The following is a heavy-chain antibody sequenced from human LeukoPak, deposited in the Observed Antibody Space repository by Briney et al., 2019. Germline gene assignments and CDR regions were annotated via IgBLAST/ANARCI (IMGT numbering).Heavy chain of an antibody. CDR2: MNPNTHET. D-gene: IGHD3-9*01. CDR1: GYTFSRYD. J-gene: IGHJ4*02. Sequence: GASVKVSCKASGYTFSRYDINWVRQAAGQGLEWMGYMNPNTHETGVTENFQGRLFMTSDSSINTAYMELSSLRSEDTAVYFRTRGGEILTHYKHIDYWGQGTLVTVSS. V-gene: IGHV1-8*01. CDR3: TRGGEILTHYKHIDY.